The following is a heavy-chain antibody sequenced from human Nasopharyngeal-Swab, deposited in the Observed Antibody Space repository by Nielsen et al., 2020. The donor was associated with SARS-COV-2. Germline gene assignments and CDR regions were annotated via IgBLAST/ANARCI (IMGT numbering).Heavy chain of an antibody. V-gene: IGHV4-59*01. CDR3: ARLKGTGGDYATYMDV. J-gene: IGHJ6*02. Sequence: SETLSLTCTVSGGSISSYYWSWIRQPPGKGLEWIGYIYYSGSTNYNPSLKSRVTISVDTSKNQFSLKLSSVTAADTAVHYCARLKGTGGDYATYMDVWGQGTTVTVSS. CDR1: GGSISSYY. D-gene: IGHD4-17*01. CDR2: IYYSGST.